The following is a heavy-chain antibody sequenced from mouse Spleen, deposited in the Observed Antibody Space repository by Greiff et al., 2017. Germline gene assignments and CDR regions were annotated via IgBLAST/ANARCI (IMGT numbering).Heavy chain of an antibody. CDR1: GYSITSGYY. D-gene: IGHD2-4*01. J-gene: IGHJ2*01. CDR2: ISYDGSN. CDR3: ARLITFFDY. Sequence: ESGPGLVKPSQSLSLTCSVTGYSITSGYYWNWIRQFPGNKLEWMGYISYDGSNNYNPSLKNRISITRDTSKNQFFLKLNSVTTEDTATYYCARLITFFDYWGQGTTLTVSS. V-gene: IGHV3-6*01.